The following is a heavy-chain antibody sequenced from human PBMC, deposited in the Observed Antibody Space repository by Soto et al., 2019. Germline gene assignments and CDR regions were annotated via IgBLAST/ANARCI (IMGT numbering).Heavy chain of an antibody. Sequence: EVHLVESGGGLVQPGGSLRLSCAASGFSLSSYWMNWVRQAPGKGLEWVANIKEDGSEKYYVDSVKGRFTISRDNAKNSLYLQMNSLRDEDTAVDYCAASRGWVFGYWGQGTLVTVSS. V-gene: IGHV3-7*03. CDR1: GFSLSSYW. CDR2: IKEDGSEK. J-gene: IGHJ4*02. CDR3: AASRGWVFGY. D-gene: IGHD6-19*01.